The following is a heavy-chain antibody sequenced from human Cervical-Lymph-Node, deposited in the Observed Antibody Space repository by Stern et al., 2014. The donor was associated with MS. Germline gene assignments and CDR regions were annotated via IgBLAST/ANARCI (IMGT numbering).Heavy chain of an antibody. Sequence: EVQLVESGGGVVRPGGSLRLSFAASGFTVDDYGMSWVRPAPGKGLEWVSGINWNGGATSYADSVKGRFTVSRDNANNSLFLQMNSLRADDTALYHCARWKDCTGISCLNNWFDPWGQGTLVTVSS. D-gene: IGHD2-8*02. V-gene: IGHV3-20*02. CDR2: INWNGGAT. CDR1: GFTVDDYG. CDR3: ARWKDCTGISCLNNWFDP. J-gene: IGHJ5*02.